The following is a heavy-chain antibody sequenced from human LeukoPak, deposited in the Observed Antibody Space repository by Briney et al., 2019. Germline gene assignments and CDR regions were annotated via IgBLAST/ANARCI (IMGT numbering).Heavy chain of an antibody. CDR2: IIPIFGTA. D-gene: IGHD6-19*01. CDR3: ARSLAVAGIYFDY. CDR1: GGTFSSYA. V-gene: IGHV1-69*06. Sequence: SVKVSCKASGGTFSSYAISWVRQAPGQGLEWMGGIIPIFGTANYAQKFQGRVTITADKSTSTAYMELSSLRSEDTAVYYCARSLAVAGIYFDYWGQGTLVTVSS. J-gene: IGHJ4*02.